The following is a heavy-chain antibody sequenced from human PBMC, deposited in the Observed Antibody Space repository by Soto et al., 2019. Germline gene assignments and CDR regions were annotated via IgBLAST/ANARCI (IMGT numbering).Heavy chain of an antibody. CDR2: MNPDSGKT. CDR3: ARGIKYGAYSRWFDP. CDR1: GYTFSSYE. D-gene: IGHD4-17*01. J-gene: IGHJ5*02. V-gene: IGHV1-8*01. Sequence: QVQLLQSGAEVKKPGASVKVSCKASGYTFSSYEINWVRQATGQGLEYLGWMNPDSGKTAYVQKFQGRVTMTWDTSITTAYMELSSLLSDDTAVYFCARGIKYGAYSRWFDPWGQGTLVTVSS.